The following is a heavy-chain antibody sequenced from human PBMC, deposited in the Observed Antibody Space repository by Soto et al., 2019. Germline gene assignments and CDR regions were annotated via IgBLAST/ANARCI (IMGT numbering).Heavy chain of an antibody. Sequence: EVQLLESGGGLVQPGGSLRLSCAGSGFTLSSYAMSWVRQAPGKGLEWVSAISSNGVSTYYAESMKGRFAISRDTSKNLLFWKINSRRAEDRAVFYWAKPFVGGSSCYINWFAPGGQGPLVTVSS. CDR3: AKPFVGGSSCYINWFAP. CDR2: ISSNGVST. D-gene: IGHD6-13*01. J-gene: IGHJ5*02. CDR1: GFTLSSYA. V-gene: IGHV3-23*01.